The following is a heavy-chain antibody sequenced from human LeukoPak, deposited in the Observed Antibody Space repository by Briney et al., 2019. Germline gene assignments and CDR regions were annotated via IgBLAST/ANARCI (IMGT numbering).Heavy chain of an antibody. Sequence: GGSLRLSCAASGFTFSSYAMSWVRRAPGKGLEWVSAISGSGGSTYYADSVKGRFTISRDNSKNTLYLQMNSLRAEDTAVYYCARIIAAAGRRGWFDPWGQGTLVTVSS. CDR3: ARIIAAAGRRGWFDP. D-gene: IGHD6-13*01. V-gene: IGHV3-23*01. CDR1: GFTFSSYA. CDR2: ISGSGGST. J-gene: IGHJ5*02.